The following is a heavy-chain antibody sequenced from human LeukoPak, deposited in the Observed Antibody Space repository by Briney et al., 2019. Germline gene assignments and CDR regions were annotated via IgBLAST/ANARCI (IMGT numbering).Heavy chain of an antibody. CDR3: ARGRYSYEIDY. CDR2: ISSTGTTK. V-gene: IGHV3-48*03. J-gene: IGHJ4*02. D-gene: IGHD5-18*01. CDR1: GFTFISFE. Sequence: GGSLRLSCAASGFTFISFEMNWIRQAPGKGLEWVSYISSTGTTKYYADSVKGRFTIFRDNAKNSLYLQMNSLRVEDTGVYYCARGRYSYEIDYWGQGTLVTVSS.